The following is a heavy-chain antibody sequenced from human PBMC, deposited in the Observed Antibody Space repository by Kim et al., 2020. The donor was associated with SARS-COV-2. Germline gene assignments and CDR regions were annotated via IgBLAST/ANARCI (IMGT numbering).Heavy chain of an antibody. V-gene: IGHV3-66*01. D-gene: IGHD4-17*01. J-gene: IGHJ4*02. Sequence: YNADSVKGRFTISRDNSKNTLYLQMNSLRAEDTAVYYCARDRFYGETGYWGQGTLVTVSS. CDR3: ARDRFYGETGY.